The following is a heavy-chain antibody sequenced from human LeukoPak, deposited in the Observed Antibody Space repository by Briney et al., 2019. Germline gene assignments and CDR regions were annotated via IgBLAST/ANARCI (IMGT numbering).Heavy chain of an antibody. CDR3: TRQYCSGGTCYSGIDY. V-gene: IGHV5-51*01. CDR1: GYSFTSYW. D-gene: IGHD2-15*01. Sequence: GESLKISCKGSGYSFTSYWIGWVRQMPGKGLEWMGIIYPGDSDTRYSPSFQGQVTISADKSISTAYLQWSSLKASDTAMYYCTRQYCSGGTCYSGIDYWGQGTLVTVSS. J-gene: IGHJ4*02. CDR2: IYPGDSDT.